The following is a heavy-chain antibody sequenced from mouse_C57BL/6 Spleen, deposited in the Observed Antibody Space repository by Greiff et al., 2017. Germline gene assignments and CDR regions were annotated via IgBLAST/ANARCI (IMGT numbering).Heavy chain of an antibody. CDR3: ARDRDYDGYHEGVMDY. J-gene: IGHJ4*01. D-gene: IGHD2-3*01. Sequence: VQLQQPGAELVKPGASVKLSCKASGYTFTSYWMHWVKQRPGRGLEWIGRIDPNSGGTKYNEKFKSKATLTVDKPSSTAYMQLSSLTSEDSAVYYYARDRDYDGYHEGVMDYWGQGTSVTVSS. CDR1: GYTFTSYW. V-gene: IGHV1-72*01. CDR2: IDPNSGGT.